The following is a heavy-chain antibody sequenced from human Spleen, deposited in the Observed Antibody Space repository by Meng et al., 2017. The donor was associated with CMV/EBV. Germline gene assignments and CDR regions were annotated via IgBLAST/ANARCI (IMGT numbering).Heavy chain of an antibody. CDR2: IIPLFGTA. D-gene: IGHD4-23*01. V-gene: IGHV1-69*05. CDR1: GDTFSSDA. J-gene: IGHJ4*02. CDR3: ARGVSTNSAAFAY. Sequence: ASGDTFSSDAITWVRQAPGQGLEWMGGIIPLFGTANYAQNFQGRVTITTDESTRTAYMELSSLRYEDTAVYYCARGVSTNSAAFAYWGQGTLVTVSS.